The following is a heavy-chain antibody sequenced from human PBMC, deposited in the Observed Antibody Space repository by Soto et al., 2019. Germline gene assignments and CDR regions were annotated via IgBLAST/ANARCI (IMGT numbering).Heavy chain of an antibody. CDR1: GGSISSYY. J-gene: IGHJ4*02. CDR2: IYYSGST. V-gene: IGHV4-59*01. Sequence: SETLSLTCSVAGGSISSYYGRWIRQPPGKGLEWIGYIYYSGSTNYNPSLKSRVTISVDTSKNQFSLNLNSATAADTAVYYCARGPGASGTYHYFFDYWGPGTLVTVSS. CDR3: ARGPGASGTYHYFFDY. D-gene: IGHD3-10*01.